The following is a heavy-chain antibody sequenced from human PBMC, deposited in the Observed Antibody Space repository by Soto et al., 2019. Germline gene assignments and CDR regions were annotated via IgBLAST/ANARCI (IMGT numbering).Heavy chain of an antibody. CDR3: ARGGSGDIVVVAAIAY. J-gene: IGHJ4*02. Sequence: QVQLQESGPGLVKPSQTLSLTCSVSGGSISSGDYYWSWVRQHPGKGLEWIGYIFYSGSTYYNPSLKSRVTISVDTSKNQFSLKLSSVTAADTAVYYCARGGSGDIVVVAAIAYWGQGTLVTVSS. CDR1: GGSISSGDYY. V-gene: IGHV4-31*03. CDR2: IFYSGST. D-gene: IGHD2-15*01.